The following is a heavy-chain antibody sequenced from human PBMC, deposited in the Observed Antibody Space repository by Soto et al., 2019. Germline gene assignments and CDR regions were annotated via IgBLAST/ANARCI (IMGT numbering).Heavy chain of an antibody. Sequence: GGSLRLSCAASGFAFSSYAMSWVRQAPGKGLEWVSAISGSGGSTYYADSVKGRFTISRDNSKNTLYLQMNSLRAEDTAVYYCAKDSGGGYRSSTSCYTFGYYYYYGMDVWGQGTTVTVSS. CDR3: AKDSGGGYRSSTSCYTFGYYYYYGMDV. CDR1: GFAFSSYA. D-gene: IGHD2-2*02. J-gene: IGHJ6*02. V-gene: IGHV3-23*01. CDR2: ISGSGGST.